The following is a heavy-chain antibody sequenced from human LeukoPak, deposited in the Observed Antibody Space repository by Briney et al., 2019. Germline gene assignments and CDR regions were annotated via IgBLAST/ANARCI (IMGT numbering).Heavy chain of an antibody. J-gene: IGHJ6*03. V-gene: IGHV4-39*01. D-gene: IGHD3-16*02. CDR2: IYYSGST. Sequence: SETLSLTCTVSGGSISSSSYYWGWIRQPPGKGLEWIGSIYYSGSTYYNPSLKSRVTISVDTSKNQFSLKLSSVTAADTAVYYCARRSSGAIDSYYYYYYMDVWGKGTTVTVSS. CDR3: ARRSSGAIDSYYYYYYMDV. CDR1: GGSISSSSYY.